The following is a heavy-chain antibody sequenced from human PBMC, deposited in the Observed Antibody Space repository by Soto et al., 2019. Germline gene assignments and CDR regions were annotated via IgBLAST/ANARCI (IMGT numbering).Heavy chain of an antibody. CDR2: IHWDDDK. Sequence: QITLKESGPTLVKPTQPLTLTCTFSGFSLSTSGVGVGWIRQPPGKALDWLALIHWDDDKRYSPSLKSRLTTTKDTSKYQVVLTMTNMAPVYTATYYCAHSGWGGHRPGWFDPWVQGTLVTVSS. J-gene: IGHJ5*02. CDR1: GFSLSTSGVG. CDR3: AHSGWGGHRPGWFDP. V-gene: IGHV2-5*02. D-gene: IGHD2-2*03.